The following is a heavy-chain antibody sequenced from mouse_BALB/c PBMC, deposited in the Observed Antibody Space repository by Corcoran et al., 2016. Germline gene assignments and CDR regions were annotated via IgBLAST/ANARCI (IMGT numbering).Heavy chain of an antibody. Sequence: EVQLQQSGPELVKPGASVKMSCKASGYTFTSYVMPWVKQKPGQGLEWIGYINPYNDGTKYNEKFKGKATLTSDKSSSTAYMELHSLTSEDSAGYYCARSDAGTGFDYWGQGTTLTVSS. CDR3: ARSDAGTGFDY. CDR1: GYTFTSYV. J-gene: IGHJ2*01. CDR2: INPYNDGT. D-gene: IGHD4-1*01. V-gene: IGHV1S136*01.